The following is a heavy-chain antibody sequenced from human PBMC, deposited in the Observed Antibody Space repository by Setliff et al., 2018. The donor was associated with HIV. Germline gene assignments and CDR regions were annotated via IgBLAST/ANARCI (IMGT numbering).Heavy chain of an antibody. D-gene: IGHD3-10*01. Sequence: SETLSLTCTVSGASISSGSYYWSWIRQPAGKGLEWIGHIYTSGSTNYSPSLKSRVTISVDTSKKQFSLKLSSVTAADTAVYYCARDSEGFDYYGSGSYSWFDPWGQGTLVTVSS. V-gene: IGHV4-61*09. CDR1: GASISSGSYY. CDR3: ARDSEGFDYYGSGSYSWFDP. CDR2: IYTSGST. J-gene: IGHJ5*02.